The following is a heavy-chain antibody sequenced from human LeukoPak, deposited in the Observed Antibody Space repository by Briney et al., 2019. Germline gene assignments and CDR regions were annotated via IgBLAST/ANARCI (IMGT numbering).Heavy chain of an antibody. CDR1: GGSISSYY. V-gene: IGHV4-59*08. CDR2: IYYSWST. D-gene: IGHD2-15*01. CDR3: ARHSLAVRDCSGGSCYQAAFDI. J-gene: IGHJ3*02. Sequence: PSETLSLTCTVSGGSISSYYWSWIRQPPGKGLEGIGYIYYSWSTNYNPSLKSRVTISVGTSKNQFSLKLSSVTAADTAVYYCARHSLAVRDCSGGSCYQAAFDIWGQGTMVTVSS.